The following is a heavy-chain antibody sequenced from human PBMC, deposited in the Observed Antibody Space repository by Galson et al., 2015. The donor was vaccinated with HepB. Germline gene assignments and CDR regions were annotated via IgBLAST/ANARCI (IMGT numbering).Heavy chain of an antibody. Sequence: LRLSCAVSGFPFSRSWMSWVRQAPGQGLEWVATIKEDGSDKHYGDSVKGRFTISRDNAKNSLYLQMNSLRPEDTAVYYCARERDMATIVEVFDFWGQGSLVTVSA. J-gene: IGHJ4*02. CDR1: GFPFSRSW. CDR2: IKEDGSDK. CDR3: ARERDMATIVEVFDF. V-gene: IGHV3-7*01. D-gene: IGHD5-12*01.